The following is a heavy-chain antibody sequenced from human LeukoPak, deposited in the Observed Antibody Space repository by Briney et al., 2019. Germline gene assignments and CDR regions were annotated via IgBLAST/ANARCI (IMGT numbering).Heavy chain of an antibody. CDR2: FDPEDGET. Sequence: VASVKVSCKVSGYTLTELSMHWVRQAPGKGLEWMGGFDPEDGETIYAQKFQGRVTMTRDTSTSTVYMELSSLRSEDTAVYYCARGSDPNWFDPWGQGTLVTVSS. CDR3: ARGSDPNWFDP. CDR1: GYTLTELS. J-gene: IGHJ5*02. D-gene: IGHD2-15*01. V-gene: IGHV1-24*01.